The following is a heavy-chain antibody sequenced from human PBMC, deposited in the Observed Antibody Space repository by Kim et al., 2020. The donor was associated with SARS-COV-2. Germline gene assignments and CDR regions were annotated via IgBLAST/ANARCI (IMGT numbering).Heavy chain of an antibody. J-gene: IGHJ3*02. CDR3: ARSAAFSAFDI. V-gene: IGHV3-72*01. CDR1: GFTFSDHY. Sequence: GGSLRLSCAASGFTFSDHYMDWVRQAPGKGLEWVGRTRNKTKSYTTEYAASVKGRFTISRDDSKNSLYLQMNSLKTEDTAVYYCARSAAFSAFDIWGQGTMVTVCS. CDR2: TRNKTKSYTT.